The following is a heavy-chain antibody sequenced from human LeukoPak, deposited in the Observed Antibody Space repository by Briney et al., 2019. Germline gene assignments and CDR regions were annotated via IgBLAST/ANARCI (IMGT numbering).Heavy chain of an antibody. CDR1: GFTFSSYA. Sequence: GSLRLSCAASGFTFSSYAMSWIRQPPGKGLEWIREINHSGSTNYNPSLKSRVTISVDTSKNQFSLKLSSVTAADTAVYYCARGYGEYSGYDYVYYFDYWGQGTLVTVSS. D-gene: IGHD5-12*01. V-gene: IGHV4-34*01. J-gene: IGHJ4*02. CDR3: ARGYGEYSGYDYVYYFDY. CDR2: INHSGST.